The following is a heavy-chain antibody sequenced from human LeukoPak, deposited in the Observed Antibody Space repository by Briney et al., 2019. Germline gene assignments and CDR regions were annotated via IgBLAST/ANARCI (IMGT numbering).Heavy chain of an antibody. Sequence: PSQTLSLTCTVSGGSISSYYWSWIRQPPGKGLEWIGYIYYSGSTNYNPSLKSRVTISVDTAKNQFSLKLSSVTAADTAVYYCAKETSVGASDYWGQGTLVTVSS. CDR1: GGSISSYY. CDR3: AKETSVGASDY. J-gene: IGHJ4*02. CDR2: IYYSGST. D-gene: IGHD1-26*01. V-gene: IGHV4-59*01.